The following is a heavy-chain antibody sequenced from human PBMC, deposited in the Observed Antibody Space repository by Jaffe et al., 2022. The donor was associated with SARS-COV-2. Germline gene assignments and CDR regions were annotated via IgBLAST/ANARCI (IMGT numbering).Heavy chain of an antibody. Sequence: QVQLQESGPGLVKPSETLSLTCTVSGGSIRSYYWSWIRQPPGKGLEWIGYIYYSGSTNYNPSLKSRVTISIDTSRNQFSLKLRSVTAADTAVYYCARRGNYYEVHTPFDYWGQGTLVTVSS. CDR1: GGSIRSYY. D-gene: IGHD3-22*01. V-gene: IGHV4-59*01. J-gene: IGHJ4*02. CDR3: ARRGNYYEVHTPFDY. CDR2: IYYSGST.